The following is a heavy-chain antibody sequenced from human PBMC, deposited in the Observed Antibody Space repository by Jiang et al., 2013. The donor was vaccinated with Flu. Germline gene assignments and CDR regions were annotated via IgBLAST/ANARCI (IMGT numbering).Heavy chain of an antibody. CDR2: TYYRSKWYY. CDR1: SVSSDSAA. CDR3: ARGVYTVPTD. D-gene: IGHD5/OR15-5a*01. J-gene: IGHJ4*02. Sequence: SVSSDSAAWNWIRQSPSRGLEWLGRTYYRSKWYYEYAVSVKSRITISPDTSKNQFSLQLNSVTPEDTAVYYCARGVYTVPTDWGQGTLVTVSS. V-gene: IGHV6-1*01.